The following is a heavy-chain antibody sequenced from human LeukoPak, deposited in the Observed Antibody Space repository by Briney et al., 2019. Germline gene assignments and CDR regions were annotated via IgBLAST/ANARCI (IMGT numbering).Heavy chain of an antibody. CDR3: ARAVAGTDEIDS. CDR1: GFSFSTYD. CDR2: IGSGGDT. D-gene: IGHD6-19*01. J-gene: IGHJ4*02. V-gene: IGHV3-13*01. Sequence: GGSLRLSCAGSGFSFSTYDMLWVRQAPGKGLEWVSAIGSGGDTYYAGSVKGRFTISRESAKNSFYLQMNSLNAGDTAVYFCARAVAGTDEIDSWGQGTLVTVST.